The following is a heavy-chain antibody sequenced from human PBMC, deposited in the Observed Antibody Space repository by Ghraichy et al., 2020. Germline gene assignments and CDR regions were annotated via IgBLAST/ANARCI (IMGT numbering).Heavy chain of an antibody. CDR1: GFTFSSYG. CDR2: IRSDGSNK. V-gene: IGHV3-30*02. Sequence: GGSLRLSCAASGFTFSSYGMHWVRQAPGKGLEWVAFIRSDGSNKHYADSVKRRFTISRDNSKNTLYLQMTSLRADDTAVYYCAKDRVKDPFGRYNWFDPWGQGTRVTVSS. D-gene: IGHD3-16*01. CDR3: AKDRVKDPFGRYNWFDP. J-gene: IGHJ5*02.